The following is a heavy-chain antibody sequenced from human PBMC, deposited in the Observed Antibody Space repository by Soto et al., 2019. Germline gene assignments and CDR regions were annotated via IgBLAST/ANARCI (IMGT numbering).Heavy chain of an antibody. CDR1: GGTFSKYT. CDR2: IIPIYGTA. V-gene: IGHV1-69*01. J-gene: IGHJ2*01. Sequence: QVQLVQSGAEVKKPGSSVKVSCKVSGGTFSKYTINWVRQAPGQGLEWMAGIIPIYGTANHAQNLQGRISVTADESTTTAYMELRGLRSEDTVVYYCARDRDGYTYCYFDRWGRGSLITVSS. CDR3: ARDRDGYTYCYFDR. D-gene: IGHD5-12*01.